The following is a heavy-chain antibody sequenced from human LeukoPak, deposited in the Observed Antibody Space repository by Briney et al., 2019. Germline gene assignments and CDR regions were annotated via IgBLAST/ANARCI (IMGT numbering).Heavy chain of an antibody. J-gene: IGHJ4*02. Sequence: SVKVSCKASGDTFISHAITWVRQAPGQGLEWMGRIIPIIGTGNYAQKFRGRVTITADKSTNTAYMELTSVTSEDTAVYYCARGHDSSGHRAAFWGQGTRVTVSS. D-gene: IGHD3-22*01. CDR2: IIPIIGTG. V-gene: IGHV1-69*04. CDR3: ARGHDSSGHRAAF. CDR1: GDTFISHA.